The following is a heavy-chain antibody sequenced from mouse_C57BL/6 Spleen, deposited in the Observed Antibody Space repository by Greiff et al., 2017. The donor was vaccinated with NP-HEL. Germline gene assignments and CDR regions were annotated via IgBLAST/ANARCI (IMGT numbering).Heavy chain of an antibody. Sequence: VMLVESGPGLVQPSQSLSITCTVSGFSLTSYGVHWVRQSPGKGLEWLGVIWSGGSTDYNAAFISRLSISKDNSKSQVFFKMNSLQADDTAIYYCARNYYDGYSPYYFDYWGQGTTLTVSS. CDR1: GFSLTSYG. J-gene: IGHJ2*01. V-gene: IGHV2-2*01. CDR3: ARNYYDGYSPYYFDY. CDR2: IWSGGST. D-gene: IGHD2-3*01.